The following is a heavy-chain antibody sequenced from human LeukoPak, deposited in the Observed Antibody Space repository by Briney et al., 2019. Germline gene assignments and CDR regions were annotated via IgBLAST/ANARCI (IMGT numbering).Heavy chain of an antibody. Sequence: QTGGSLRLSCAASGFTFSGSVMHWVRQASGKGLEWVGRIRSKANSYATAYAASVKGRFTISRDDSKNTAYLQMNSLKTEDTAVYYCTRQLERLGSHWFDPWGQGTLVTVSS. J-gene: IGHJ5*02. CDR3: TRQLERLGSHWFDP. CDR1: GFTFSGSV. CDR2: IRSKANSYAT. V-gene: IGHV3-73*01. D-gene: IGHD1-1*01.